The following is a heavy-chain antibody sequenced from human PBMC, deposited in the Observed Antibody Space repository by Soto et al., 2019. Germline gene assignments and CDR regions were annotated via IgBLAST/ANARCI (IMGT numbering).Heavy chain of an antibody. D-gene: IGHD1-26*01. CDR1: GGTFNNYA. J-gene: IGHJ4*02. V-gene: IGHV1-69*06. CDR3: ARLIGEGYSGTYALDY. CDR2: IIPLFGTA. Sequence: QVQLVQSGAEVKKPGSSVEVSCKASGGTFNNYAISWVRQAPGQGLEWMGGIIPLFGTANYAQKFEGRVTITADKSTDPAYMELSSLKSEDTAVYYCARLIGEGYSGTYALDYWGQGTLVTVSS.